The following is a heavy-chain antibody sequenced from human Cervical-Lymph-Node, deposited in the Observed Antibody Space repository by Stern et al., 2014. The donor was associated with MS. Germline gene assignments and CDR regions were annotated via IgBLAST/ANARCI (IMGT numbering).Heavy chain of an antibody. V-gene: IGHV5-51*03. CDR1: GYYFASYS. D-gene: IGHD3-10*01. CDR3: TRRGASGYFDS. CDR2: IYPGDSET. J-gene: IGHJ4*02. Sequence: VQLMQSRADVKKPGESLKISCQGSGYYFASYSIGWVRQMPGKGLEWMGIIYPGDSETSYSPSFQGQVTISVDKSTNTAYLQWSSLKASDTAMYYCTRRGASGYFDSWGQGTQVTISS.